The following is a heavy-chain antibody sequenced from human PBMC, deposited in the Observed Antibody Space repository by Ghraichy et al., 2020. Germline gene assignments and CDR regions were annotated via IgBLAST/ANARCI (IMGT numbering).Heavy chain of an antibody. CDR1: GGSISSSSYY. Sequence: SETLSLTCTVSGGSISSSSYYWGWIRQPPGKGLEWIGSIYYSGSTYYNPSLKSRVTISVDTSKNQFSLKLSSVTAADTAVYYCATLPPLLYEDSSGYYQFDYWGQGTLVTVSS. J-gene: IGHJ4*02. CDR2: IYYSGST. CDR3: ATLPPLLYEDSSGYYQFDY. D-gene: IGHD3-22*01. V-gene: IGHV4-39*07.